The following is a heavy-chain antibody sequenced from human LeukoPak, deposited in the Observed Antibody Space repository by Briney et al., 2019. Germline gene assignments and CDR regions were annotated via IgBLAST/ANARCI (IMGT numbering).Heavy chain of an antibody. CDR1: GFTFSSYA. CDR3: ASHVSYCSGGSCYSSGYYFDY. D-gene: IGHD2-15*01. Sequence: GGSLRLSCAASGFTFSSYAMSWVRQAPGKGLEWVSAISGSGGSTYYADSVKGRFTISRDNSKNTRYLQMNSLRAEATAVYYCASHVSYCSGGSCYSSGYYFDYWGQGTLVTVSS. CDR2: ISGSGGST. V-gene: IGHV3-23*01. J-gene: IGHJ4*02.